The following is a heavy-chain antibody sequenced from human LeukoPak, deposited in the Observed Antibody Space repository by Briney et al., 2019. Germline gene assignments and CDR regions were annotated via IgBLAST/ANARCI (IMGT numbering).Heavy chain of an antibody. Sequence: SETLSLTCTVSGGSISSSNYYWGWIRQPPGKGLEWIGSIYYSGSTYYNPSLKSRATISVDTSKNQFSLKLSSVTAADTTVYYCARHSTSTSEAFDIWGQGTMVTVSS. CDR3: ARHSTSTSEAFDI. V-gene: IGHV4-39*01. CDR2: IYYSGST. J-gene: IGHJ3*02. D-gene: IGHD2-2*01. CDR1: GGSISSSNYY.